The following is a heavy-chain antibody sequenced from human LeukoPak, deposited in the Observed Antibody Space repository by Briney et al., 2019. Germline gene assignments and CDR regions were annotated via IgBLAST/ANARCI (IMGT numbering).Heavy chain of an antibody. CDR1: GFTYSTYS. D-gene: IGHD3-9*01. J-gene: IGHJ6*02. CDR3: TRDLMDYDVSTGLHHYYMDV. Sequence: GGSLRLSCTASGFTYSTYSMNWVRQAPGKGLEWVSYISSGSSTIYYADSVRGRFTISRDNAKNSLYLQMNSLRAEDTAVFYCTRDLMDYDVSTGLHHYYMDVWGQGTTVTVSS. V-gene: IGHV3-48*04. CDR2: ISSGSSTI.